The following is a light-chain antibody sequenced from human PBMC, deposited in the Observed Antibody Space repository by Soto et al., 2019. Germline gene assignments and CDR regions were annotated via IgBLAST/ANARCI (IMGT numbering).Light chain of an antibody. CDR3: QQYNNWSPFT. V-gene: IGKV3-15*01. CDR2: GAS. Sequence: EIVMTQSPATLSVSPGERATLSCRASQSVSNNLAWYQQKPGQAPRLLIYGASTRATGIPARFSGSGSGTEFTLTISSLQSEDFAVYYCQQYNNWSPFTFGPGTKVDIK. CDR1: QSVSNN. J-gene: IGKJ3*01.